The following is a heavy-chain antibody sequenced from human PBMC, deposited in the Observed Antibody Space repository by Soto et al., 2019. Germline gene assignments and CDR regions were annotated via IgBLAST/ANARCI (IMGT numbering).Heavy chain of an antibody. CDR2: IYHSGST. CDR1: GGSISSGGYS. J-gene: IGHJ5*02. Sequence: QLQLQESGSGLVKPSQTLSLTCAVSGGSISSGGYSWSWIRQPPGKGLEWIGYIYHSGSTYYNPSLKSRVTISVDRSKNQFSLKLSSVTAADTAVYYCARAIHAPGLTGHPVDPWGQGTLVTVSS. D-gene: IGHD2-2*01. V-gene: IGHV4-30-2*01. CDR3: ARAIHAPGLTGHPVDP.